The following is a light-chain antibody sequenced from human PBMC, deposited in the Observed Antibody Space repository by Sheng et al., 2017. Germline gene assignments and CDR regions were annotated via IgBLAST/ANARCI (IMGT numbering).Light chain of an antibody. Sequence: SYELTQPPSVSVSPGQTARITCSGDALPKQYAYWYQQKPGQAPVLVIYKDSERPSGIPERFSGSSSGTTVTLTISGVQAEDEADYYCQSADSSGTFAVFGGGTKADRP. CDR3: QSADSSGTFAV. CDR2: KDS. CDR1: ALPKQY. J-gene: IGLJ3*02. V-gene: IGLV3-25*03.